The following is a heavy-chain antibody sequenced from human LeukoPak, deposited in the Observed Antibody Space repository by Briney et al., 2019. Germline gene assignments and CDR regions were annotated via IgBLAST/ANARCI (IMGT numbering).Heavy chain of an antibody. D-gene: IGHD3-10*01. CDR3: AGSYYGSGSYYPYFDY. CDR1: GGSISSYY. V-gene: IGHV4-59*01. Sequence: SETLSLTCTVSGGSISSYYWSWIRQPPGKGLEWIGYIYYSGSTNYNPSLKSRVTISVDTSKNQFSLKLSSVTAADTAVYYCAGSYYGSGSYYPYFDYWGQGTLVTVSS. J-gene: IGHJ4*02. CDR2: IYYSGST.